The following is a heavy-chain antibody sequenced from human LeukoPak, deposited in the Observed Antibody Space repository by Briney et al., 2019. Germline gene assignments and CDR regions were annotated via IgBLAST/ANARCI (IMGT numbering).Heavy chain of an antibody. D-gene: IGHD6-19*01. J-gene: IGHJ6*02. CDR1: GYTFTSYD. Sequence: GASVKVSCKASGYTFTSYDINWVRQATGQGLEWMGWMNPNSGNTGYAQKFQGRVTMTRNTSISTAYMELSSLRSEDPAVYYCARGRLAVAGTYYYYAMAVWGQGTTVTVSS. CDR3: ARGRLAVAGTYYYYAMAV. V-gene: IGHV1-8*01. CDR2: MNPNSGNT.